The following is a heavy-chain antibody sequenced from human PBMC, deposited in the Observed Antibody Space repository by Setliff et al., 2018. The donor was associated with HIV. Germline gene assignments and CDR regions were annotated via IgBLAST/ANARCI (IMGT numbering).Heavy chain of an antibody. J-gene: IGHJ2*01. CDR2: IYTGGST. CDR3: ARGSGYPWYFDL. D-gene: IGHD3-22*01. CDR1: GGSISGHY. Sequence: KTSETLSLTCTVSGGSISGHYWSWIRQPPGRGLEWIGYIYTGGSTRYNPSLKSRVTISGHTSKSQFSLKLSSVTAADTAVYYCARGSGYPWYFDLWGRGTLVTVSS. V-gene: IGHV4-59*11.